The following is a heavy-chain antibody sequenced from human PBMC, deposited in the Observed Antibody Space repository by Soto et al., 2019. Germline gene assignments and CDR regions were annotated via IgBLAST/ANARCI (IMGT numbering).Heavy chain of an antibody. CDR1: GYTITELS. V-gene: IGHV1-24*01. J-gene: IGHJ3*02. D-gene: IGHD2-15*01. CDR3: ATDWMGYCSGGSCFDI. CDR2: FDPEDGET. Sequence: QVQLVQSGAEVKKPGASVKVSCKVSGYTITELSMHWVRQAPGKGLEWMGGFDPEDGETIYAQKLQGRVTMTEDTSTDTAYMELRSLRAEDTAVYYCATDWMGYCSGGSCFDIWGQGTMVTVSS.